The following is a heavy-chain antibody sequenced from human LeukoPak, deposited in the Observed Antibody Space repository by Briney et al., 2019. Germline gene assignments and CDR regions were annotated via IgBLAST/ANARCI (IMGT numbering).Heavy chain of an antibody. Sequence: SETLSLTCTVSGGSITGYHWSWIRQPPGKGLEWIGYIYYSGSTNYNPSLKSRVTISVDTSKNQFSLKLSSVTAADTAVYYCARETLTYFQHWGQGTLSPSPQ. D-gene: IGHD2-21*02. CDR3: ARETLTYFQH. CDR2: IYYSGST. CDR1: GGSITGYH. J-gene: IGHJ1*01. V-gene: IGHV4-59*01.